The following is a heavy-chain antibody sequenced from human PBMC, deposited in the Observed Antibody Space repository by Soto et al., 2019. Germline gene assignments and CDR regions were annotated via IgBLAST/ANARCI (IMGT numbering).Heavy chain of an antibody. D-gene: IGHD3-9*01. CDR2: ISAYNGNT. J-gene: IGHJ4*02. Sequence: QVQLVQSGAEVKKPGASVKVSCKASGYTFTSYGISWVRQAPGQGLEWMGWISAYNGNTNYAQKLQGRVTMTTDTSTSTADRELGSRRSDDTAVYYCTRGHAFILAGYCPDPWYLDYWGQGSLVTASS. CDR3: TRGHAFILAGYCPDPWYLDY. CDR1: GYTFTSYG. V-gene: IGHV1-18*01.